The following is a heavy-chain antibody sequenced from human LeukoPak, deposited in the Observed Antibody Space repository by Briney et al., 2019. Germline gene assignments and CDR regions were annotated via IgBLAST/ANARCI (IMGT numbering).Heavy chain of an antibody. J-gene: IGHJ4*02. Sequence: KPSETLSLTCTVSGGSISNSNSFWAWIRQPPGKGLEWIGTIYYSGITHYSPSLKSRVTISVDTSKNQFSLKLSSVTATDTALYYCARRVYGTSQYYWGQGTLVTVSS. CDR3: ARRVYGTSQYY. CDR1: GGSISNSNSF. D-gene: IGHD5/OR15-5a*01. V-gene: IGHV4-39*01. CDR2: IYYSGIT.